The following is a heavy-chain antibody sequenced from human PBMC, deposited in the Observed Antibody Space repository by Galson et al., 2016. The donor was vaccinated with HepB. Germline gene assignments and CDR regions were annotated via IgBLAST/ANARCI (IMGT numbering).Heavy chain of an antibody. V-gene: IGHV3-49*04. D-gene: IGHD3-22*01. J-gene: IGHJ4*02. CDR3: VKDPRPDHSRGYYYEH. Sequence: FLRLCCAASGFTFGDYAMSWVRPAPGGGLEWVGLIRRKDYGGTTEYAASVKGRFTISRDDSKNISYLQINSLKAEYTAVCYCVKDPRPDHSRGYYYEHSDQRTLVTVAS. CDR2: IRRKDYGGTT. CDR1: GFTFGDYA.